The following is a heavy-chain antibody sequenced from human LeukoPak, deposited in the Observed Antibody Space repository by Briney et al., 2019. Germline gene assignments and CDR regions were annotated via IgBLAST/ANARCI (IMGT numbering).Heavy chain of an antibody. V-gene: IGHV4-4*09. CDR1: GGSISSYY. J-gene: IGHJ5*02. CDR2: ICTSGST. Sequence: SETLSLTCTVSGGSISSYYWSWIRQPPGKGLEWIGYICTSGSTNYNPSLKSRVTISVDTSKNQFSLKLSSVTAADTAVYYCARRAKGTVTTRGGFDPWGQGTLVTVSS. CDR3: ARRAKGTVTTRGGFDP. D-gene: IGHD4-17*01.